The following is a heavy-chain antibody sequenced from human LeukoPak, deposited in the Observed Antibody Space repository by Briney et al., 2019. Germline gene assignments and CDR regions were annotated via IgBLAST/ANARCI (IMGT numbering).Heavy chain of an antibody. CDR1: GFTFSSYG. J-gene: IGHJ6*02. D-gene: IGHD2-2*01. CDR2: IWYDGSNK. CDR3: AREGPYDIVVVPAAISGGMDV. Sequence: GGSLRLSCAASGFTFSSYGMHWVRQAPGKGLVWVAVIWYDGSNKYYADSVKGRFTISRDNSKNTLYLQMNSLRAEDTAVYYCAREGPYDIVVVPAAISGGMDVWGQGTTVTVSS. V-gene: IGHV3-33*01.